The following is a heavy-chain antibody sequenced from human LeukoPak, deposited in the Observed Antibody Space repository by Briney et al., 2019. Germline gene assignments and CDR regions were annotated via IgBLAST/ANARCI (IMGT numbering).Heavy chain of an antibody. CDR1: GGAVSSSA. Sequence: SVKVSCKASGGAVSSSALSWVRQAPGQGLEWIGGFLLNFNTAEYAQNFQGRLTITADRATKTFYMELSSLRSDDTAVYYCARGVRSGYDYLSRLDPWGQGTLVTVSS. D-gene: IGHD5-12*01. CDR3: ARGVRSGYDYLSRLDP. J-gene: IGHJ5*02. V-gene: IGHV1-69*06. CDR2: FLLNFNTA.